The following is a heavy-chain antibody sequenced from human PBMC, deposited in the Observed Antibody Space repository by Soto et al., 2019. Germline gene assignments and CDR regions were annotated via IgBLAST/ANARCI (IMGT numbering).Heavy chain of an antibody. Sequence: ASVKVSCKASGYTFTSYAMHWVRQAPGQRLEWMGWINAYNGNTNYAQKLQGRVTMTTDTSTSTAYMELRSLRSDDTAVYYCARQGSDWSIHFDYWGQGTLVTVSS. D-gene: IGHD3-9*01. J-gene: IGHJ4*02. CDR3: ARQGSDWSIHFDY. CDR1: GYTFTSYA. CDR2: INAYNGNT. V-gene: IGHV1-3*01.